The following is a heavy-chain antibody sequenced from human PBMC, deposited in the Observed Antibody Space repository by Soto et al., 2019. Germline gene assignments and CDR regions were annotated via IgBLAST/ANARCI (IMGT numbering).Heavy chain of an antibody. V-gene: IGHV4-30-4*01. CDR3: ARGSYYYDSSGYYHY. D-gene: IGHD3-22*01. CDR2: IYYSGST. Sequence: PSETLSLTCTVSGGSISSGDYYWSCIRQPPGKGLGWIGSIYYSGSTYYNPSLKSRVTISVDTSKNQFSLKLSSVTAADTAVYYCARGSYYYDSSGYYHYWGKGTLVTVSS. CDR1: GGSISSGDYY. J-gene: IGHJ4*02.